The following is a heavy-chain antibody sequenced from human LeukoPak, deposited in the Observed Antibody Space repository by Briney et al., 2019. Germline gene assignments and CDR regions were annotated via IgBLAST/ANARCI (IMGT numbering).Heavy chain of an antibody. CDR3: ARFGAAAGPPHSYYGMDV. J-gene: IGHJ6*02. D-gene: IGHD6-13*01. CDR2: IYYSGST. CDR1: GGSISSFY. V-gene: IGHV4-59*08. Sequence: SETLSLTCTVSGGSISSFYWSWIRQPPGKGLEWIGYIYYSGSTNCNPSLKSRVTISIDTSKNQFSLKLRSVTAANTAVYYCARFGAAAGPPHSYYGMDVWGQGTTVTVSS.